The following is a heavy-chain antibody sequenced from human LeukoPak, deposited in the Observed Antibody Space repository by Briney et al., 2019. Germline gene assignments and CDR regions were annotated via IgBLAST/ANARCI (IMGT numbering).Heavy chain of an antibody. D-gene: IGHD1-26*01. Sequence: GGSLRLSCAASGFTFSSYSMNWVRQAPGKGLEWVSSISSSSSYIYYADSVKGRFTISRDNAKNSLYLQMNSLRAEDTAVYYCARDLSFEGGMDVWGQGTTVTVSS. J-gene: IGHJ6*02. CDR1: GFTFSSYS. V-gene: IGHV3-21*01. CDR2: ISSSSSYI. CDR3: ARDLSFEGGMDV.